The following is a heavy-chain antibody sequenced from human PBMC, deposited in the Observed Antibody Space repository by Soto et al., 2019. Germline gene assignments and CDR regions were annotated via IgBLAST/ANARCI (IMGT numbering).Heavy chain of an antibody. V-gene: IGHV2-5*02. CDR1: GFSLSTSGVG. CDR3: ARGGWTTYHSHFFDY. CDR2: IYWDDDK. D-gene: IGHD3-22*01. Sequence: SGPTLVNPTQTLTLTCTFSGFSLSTSGVGVGWIRQPPGKALEWLAVIYWDDDKRYSPSLKSRLTITKDTSKNQVVLTLTNVDTVDTASYYCARGGWTTYHSHFFDYWGQGTLVTVSS. J-gene: IGHJ4*02.